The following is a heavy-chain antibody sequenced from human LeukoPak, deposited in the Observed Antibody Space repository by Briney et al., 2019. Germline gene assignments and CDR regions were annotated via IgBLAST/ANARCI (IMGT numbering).Heavy chain of an antibody. D-gene: IGHD6-19*01. V-gene: IGHV3-53*01. CDR1: GFTVSSNY. CDR2: IYSGGST. CDR3: AKAFSRGLLAGHYFDY. J-gene: IGHJ4*02. Sequence: PGGSLRLSCAASGFTVSSNYMSWVRQAPGKGLEWVSVIYSGGSTYYADSVKGRFTISRDNSKNTLYLQMNSLRAEDTAVYYCAKAFSRGLLAGHYFDYWGQGTLVTVSS.